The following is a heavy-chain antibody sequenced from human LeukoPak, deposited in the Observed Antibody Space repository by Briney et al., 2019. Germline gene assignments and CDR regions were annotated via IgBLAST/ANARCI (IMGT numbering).Heavy chain of an antibody. CDR1: GFTFSSYA. D-gene: IGHD3-22*01. CDR2: ISFDGGNK. CDR3: ARGIDYYDSSGYHYVDY. V-gene: IGHV3-30-3*01. Sequence: GGSLRLSCAASGFTFSSYAMHWVRQAPGKGLEWVAVISFDGGNKYYADSVKGRFTISRDNSKNTLYLQMNSLRAEDTAVYYCARGIDYYDSSGYHYVDYWGQGTLVTVSS. J-gene: IGHJ4*02.